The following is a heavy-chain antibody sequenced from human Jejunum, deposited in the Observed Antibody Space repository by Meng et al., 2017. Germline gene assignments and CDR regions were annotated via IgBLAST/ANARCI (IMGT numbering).Heavy chain of an antibody. CDR1: GFTLSGHW. CDR2: IRNDGSVT. D-gene: IGHD3-3*01. CDR3: AREQGWSSEFSGMTV. J-gene: IGHJ6*04. Sequence: GESLKISCAASGFTLSGHWMTWVRQAPGKGLEWFSHIRNDGSVTVYEDSVKGRFLISRDNAKNSLYQQMNSLRDEDTAVYFCAREQGWSSEFSGMTVGAKGPAAPSPQ. V-gene: IGHV3-7*01.